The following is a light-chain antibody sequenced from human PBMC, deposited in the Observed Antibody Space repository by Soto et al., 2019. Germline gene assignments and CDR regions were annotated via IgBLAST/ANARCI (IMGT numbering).Light chain of an antibody. Sequence: ENVLTQSPGTLSLSPGEEATLSCRASQSVNNNYLAWYQQIPGQPPRLLIYGASSRATGIPDRFSGRGSETDFALSISRREPEDLSVYYCQQYAIFPRTFGQGTKVEIK. CDR2: GAS. CDR1: QSVNNNY. V-gene: IGKV3-20*01. CDR3: QQYAIFPRT. J-gene: IGKJ1*01.